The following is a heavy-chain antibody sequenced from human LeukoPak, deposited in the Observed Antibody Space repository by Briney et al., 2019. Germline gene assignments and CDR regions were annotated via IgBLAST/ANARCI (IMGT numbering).Heavy chain of an antibody. Sequence: GGSLRLSCAASGFTFSSYEMNWVRQAPGKGLEWVSYISSSGSTIYYADSVKGRFTISRDNAKNSLYLQMNSLRAEDTAVYYCARIAARSKTYYYYYYMDVWGKGTTVTVSS. V-gene: IGHV3-48*03. J-gene: IGHJ6*03. CDR2: ISSSGSTI. CDR1: GFTFSSYE. CDR3: ARIAARSKTYYYYYYMDV. D-gene: IGHD6-6*01.